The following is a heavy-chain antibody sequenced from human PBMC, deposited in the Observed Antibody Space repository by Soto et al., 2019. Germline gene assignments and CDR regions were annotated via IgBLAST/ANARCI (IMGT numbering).Heavy chain of an antibody. CDR2: IYYSGST. CDR3: ARGGSGIAARNSYYYGMDV. J-gene: IGHJ6*02. CDR1: GGSISSGDYY. D-gene: IGHD6-13*01. Sequence: SETLSFTCTVSGGSISSGDYYWSWIRQPPGKGLEWIGYIYYSGSTYYNPSLKSRVTISVDTSKNQFSLKLSSVTAADTAVYYCARGGSGIAARNSYYYGMDVWGQGTTVTVSS. V-gene: IGHV4-30-4*01.